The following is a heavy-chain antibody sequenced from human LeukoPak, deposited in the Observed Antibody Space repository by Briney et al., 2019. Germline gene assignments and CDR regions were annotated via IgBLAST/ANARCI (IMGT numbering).Heavy chain of an antibody. J-gene: IGHJ4*02. Sequence: GESLKISCKGAGYSFTSYWICGVRQMPGKGLEWMGIIYPGDSGTRYSQSFQGQVTISAHKSISTAYLQWSSLKASDTAMYYCARHDARLGLDYWGQGTLVTVSS. CDR3: ARHDARLGLDY. CDR2: IYPGDSGT. V-gene: IGHV5-51*01. D-gene: IGHD6-19*01. CDR1: GYSFTSYW.